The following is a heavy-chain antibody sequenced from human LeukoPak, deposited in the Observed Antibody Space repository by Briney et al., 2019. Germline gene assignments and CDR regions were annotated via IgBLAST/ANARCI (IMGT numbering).Heavy chain of an antibody. V-gene: IGHV1-69*13. D-gene: IGHD7-27*01. Sequence: ASVKVSCKASGGTFSSYAISWVRQAPGQGLERMGGIIPIFGTANYAQKFQGRVTITADESTSTAYMELSSLRSEDTAVYYCARDQQGTHYYYYGMDVWGQGTTVTVSS. CDR1: GGTFSSYA. J-gene: IGHJ6*02. CDR3: ARDQQGTHYYYYGMDV. CDR2: IIPIFGTA.